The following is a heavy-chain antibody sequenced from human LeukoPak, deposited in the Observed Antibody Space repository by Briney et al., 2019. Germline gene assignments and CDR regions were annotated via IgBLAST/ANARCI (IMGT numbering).Heavy chain of an antibody. V-gene: IGHV4-39*07. CDR1: GGSISSSSYY. Sequence: PSETLSLTCTVSGGSISSSSYYWGWIRQPPGKGLEWIGSIYYSGSTYYNPSLKSRVTISVDTSKNRFSLKLSSVTAADTAVYYCASEYGFVYWGQGTLVTVSS. CDR3: ASEYGFVY. CDR2: IYYSGST. J-gene: IGHJ4*02. D-gene: IGHD3-10*01.